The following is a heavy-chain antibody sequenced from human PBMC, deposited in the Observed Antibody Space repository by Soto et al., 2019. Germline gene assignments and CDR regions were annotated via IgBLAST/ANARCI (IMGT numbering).Heavy chain of an antibody. J-gene: IGHJ6*02. CDR1: WDSVSSNSAA. Sequence: SQTLSLTCAISWDSVSSNSAAWNWIRQSPSRGLEGLGRTYYRSKWYNDYAVSVKSRITINPDTAKNQFSLQLNSVTPEDTAVYYCARDPLPAAGGLFYCGMDVWGQGTTVTVSS. CDR2: TYYRSKWYN. CDR3: ARDPLPAAGGLFYCGMDV. V-gene: IGHV6-1*01. D-gene: IGHD2-2*01.